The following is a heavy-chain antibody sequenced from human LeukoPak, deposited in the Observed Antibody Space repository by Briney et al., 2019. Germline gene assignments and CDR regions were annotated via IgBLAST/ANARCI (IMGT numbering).Heavy chain of an antibody. Sequence: GGSLRLSCVASGFTFSSYWMHWVRQDPRKGLVGVSRINGDGRNINYADSVRGRFTISRDNGKNSLYLQMNSLRAEDTAVYYCTRDNRGYDYWGQGTLVTVSS. V-gene: IGHV3-74*01. D-gene: IGHD5-12*01. CDR3: TRDNRGYDY. J-gene: IGHJ4*02. CDR2: INGDGRNI. CDR1: GFTFSSYW.